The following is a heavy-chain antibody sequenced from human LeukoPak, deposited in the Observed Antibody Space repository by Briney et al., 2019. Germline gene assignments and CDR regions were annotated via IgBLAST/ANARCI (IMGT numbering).Heavy chain of an antibody. CDR1: GFTFSSYA. V-gene: IGHV3-23*01. CDR2: ISGSGGST. CDR3: AKGRAGTEVDYDSSGYSYYFDY. D-gene: IGHD3-22*01. Sequence: GGSLRLSCAASGFTFSSYAMSWVRQAPGKGLEWVSAISGSGGSTYYADSVKGRFTISRDNSKNTLYLQMNSLRAEDTAVYYCAKGRAGTEVDYDSSGYSYYFDYRGQGTLVTVSS. J-gene: IGHJ4*02.